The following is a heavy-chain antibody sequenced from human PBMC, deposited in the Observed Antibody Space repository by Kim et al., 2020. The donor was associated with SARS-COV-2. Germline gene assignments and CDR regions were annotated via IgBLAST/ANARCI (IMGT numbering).Heavy chain of an antibody. CDR1: GGSFSGYY. Sequence: SETLSLTCAVYGGSFSGYYWSWIRQPPGKGLEWIGEINYSGSTNYNPSLKSRVTISVDTSKNQFPLKLSSVTAADTAVYYCARVHRLLWFRARYFDYWGQGTLVTVSS. V-gene: IGHV4-34*01. CDR2: INYSGST. D-gene: IGHD3-10*01. J-gene: IGHJ4*02. CDR3: ARVHRLLWFRARYFDY.